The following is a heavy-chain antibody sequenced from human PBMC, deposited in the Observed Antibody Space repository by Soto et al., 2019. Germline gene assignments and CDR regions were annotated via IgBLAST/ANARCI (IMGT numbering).Heavy chain of an antibody. CDR3: ARDFAVTGFDP. J-gene: IGHJ5*02. V-gene: IGHV4-31*03. Sequence: QVQLQESGPGLVKPSQTLSLTCTVSGDSISTGGYYWSWIRQHPGKGLEWIGYVYYSGDTQYNPSLQSRVTISADTSKNQFSLKLRSLTAADTAVYYCARDFAVTGFDPWGQGTLVTVSS. CDR1: GDSISTGGYY. D-gene: IGHD4-17*01. CDR2: VYYSGDT.